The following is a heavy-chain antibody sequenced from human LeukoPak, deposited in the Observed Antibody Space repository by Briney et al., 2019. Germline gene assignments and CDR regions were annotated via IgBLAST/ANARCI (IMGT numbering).Heavy chain of an antibody. D-gene: IGHD3-22*01. CDR3: ARDPSPYYYDSSGYYSYYFDY. Sequence: SVKVSCKASGGTFSSYAISWVRQAPGQGLEWMGRIIPIFGTANYAQRFQGGVTITTDESTSTAYMELSSLRSEDTAVYYCARDPSPYYYDSSGYYSYYFDYWGQGTLVTVSS. CDR2: IIPIFGTA. V-gene: IGHV1-69*05. J-gene: IGHJ4*02. CDR1: GGTFSSYA.